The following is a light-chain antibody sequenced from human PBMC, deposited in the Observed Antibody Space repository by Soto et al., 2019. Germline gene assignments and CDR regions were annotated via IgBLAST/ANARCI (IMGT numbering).Light chain of an antibody. Sequence: QSVLTQPPSASGTPGQRVTISCSGSSSNIGSKTVNWYQQLPGTVPKLLIYNSYQRPSGVPDRFSASKSGTSASLAISGPQSGEEVIFYFPSWDAAVNGYLFETGTKVT. J-gene: IGLJ1*01. CDR3: PSWDAAVNGYL. V-gene: IGLV1-44*01. CDR2: NSY. CDR1: SSNIGSKT.